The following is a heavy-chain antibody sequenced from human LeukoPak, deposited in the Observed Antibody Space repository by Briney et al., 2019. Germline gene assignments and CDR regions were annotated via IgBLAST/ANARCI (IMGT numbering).Heavy chain of an antibody. CDR3: ARGEYYDSGGYRVPPNY. CDR1: GFTFSSYS. V-gene: IGHV3-74*01. J-gene: IGHJ4*02. CDR2: IDNDGSNT. Sequence: LGGSLRLSCAASGFTFSSYSMNWVRQAPGKGLEWVSRIDNDGSNTGYADSVKGRFTISRDNSKNTLYLQMNSLRAEDTAVYYCARGEYYDSGGYRVPPNYWGQGTLVTVSS. D-gene: IGHD3-22*01.